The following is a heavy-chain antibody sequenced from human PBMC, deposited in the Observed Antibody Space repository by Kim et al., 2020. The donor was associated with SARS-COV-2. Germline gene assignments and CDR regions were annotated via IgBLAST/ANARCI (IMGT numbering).Heavy chain of an antibody. CDR3: ASGVGVVAFDI. D-gene: IGHD3-10*01. Sequence: TYYAESVKGRFTISRDNAKNTLYLQRNSLRAEDTAVYYCASGVGVVAFDIWGQGTMVTVSS. J-gene: IGHJ3*02. CDR2: T. V-gene: IGHV3-53*01.